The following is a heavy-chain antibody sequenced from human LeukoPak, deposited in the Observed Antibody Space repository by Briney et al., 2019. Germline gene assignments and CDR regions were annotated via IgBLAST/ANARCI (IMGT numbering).Heavy chain of an antibody. D-gene: IGHD3-22*01. CDR3: AKLGDYASTRYYIDY. CDR1: GLTFSSYA. J-gene: IGHJ4*02. CDR2: ISGSGGST. Sequence: GGSLRLSCAASGLTFSSYAMSWVRQAPGKGLEWVSSISGSGGSTYYADSVKGRFTISRDSSKNTLYLQVNSLRAEDTAVYYCAKLGDYASTRYYIDYWGQGTLVTVSS. V-gene: IGHV3-23*01.